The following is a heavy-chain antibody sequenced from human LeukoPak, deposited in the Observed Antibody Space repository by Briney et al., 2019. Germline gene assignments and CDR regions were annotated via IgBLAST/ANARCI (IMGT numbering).Heavy chain of an antibody. V-gene: IGHV3-21*01. D-gene: IGHD2-15*01. Sequence: GGSLRLSCAASGFTFSSYSMNWVRQALGKGLEWVSSISSSSSYIYYADSVKGRFTISRDNAKNSLYLQMNSLRAEDTAVYYCARHPAYCSGGSCHDSWGQGTLVTVSS. CDR1: GFTFSSYS. CDR3: ARHPAYCSGGSCHDS. J-gene: IGHJ4*02. CDR2: ISSSSSYI.